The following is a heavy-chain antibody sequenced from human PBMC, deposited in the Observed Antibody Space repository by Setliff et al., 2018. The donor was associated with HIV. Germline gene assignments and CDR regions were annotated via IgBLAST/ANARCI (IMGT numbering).Heavy chain of an antibody. CDR1: GFTFSNAW. J-gene: IGHJ4*02. CDR2: IRSKIDGGTT. V-gene: IGHV3-15*01. D-gene: IGHD5-18*01. CDR3: STTAGNSYGSFDY. Sequence: GGSLRHSCGASGFTFSNAWMTWVRQGPGKGLEWVGRIRSKIDGGTTDYAAPVKGRFSISRDDSKNTLYLHINSLRIEDTGVYYCSTTAGNSYGSFDYWGQGTLVTVSS.